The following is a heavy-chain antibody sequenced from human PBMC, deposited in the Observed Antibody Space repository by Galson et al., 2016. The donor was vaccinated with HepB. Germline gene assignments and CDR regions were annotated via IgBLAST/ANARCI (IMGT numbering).Heavy chain of an antibody. Sequence: SVKVSCKASGGALSNSGISWVRQAPGQGLEWMGGIIPMFGEANYARKFQGRVTVTADESTTTVYMELRSLTSEDTAVYDCARDQGQWLIRGNWSDPWGQGTLVTVSS. CDR1: GGALSNSG. J-gene: IGHJ5*02. CDR3: ARDQGQWLIRGNWSDP. CDR2: IIPMFGEA. D-gene: IGHD6-19*01. V-gene: IGHV1-69*13.